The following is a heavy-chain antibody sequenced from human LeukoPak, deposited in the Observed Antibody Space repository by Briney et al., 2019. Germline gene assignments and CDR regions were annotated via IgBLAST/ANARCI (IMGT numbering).Heavy chain of an antibody. CDR1: GFTFSSYS. J-gene: IGHJ4*02. CDR3: ARDQVSVAGDFDY. Sequence: GGSLRLSCAASGFTFSSYSMKWVRQAPGKGLEWVSSISSSSSYIYYADSVKGRFTISRDNAKNSLYLQMNSLRAEDTAVYYCARDQVSVAGDFDYWGQGTLVTVSS. D-gene: IGHD6-19*01. V-gene: IGHV3-21*01. CDR2: ISSSSSYI.